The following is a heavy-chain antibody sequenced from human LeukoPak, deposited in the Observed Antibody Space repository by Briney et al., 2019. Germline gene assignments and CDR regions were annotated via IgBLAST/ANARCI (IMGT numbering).Heavy chain of an antibody. Sequence: PSETLSLTCTVSGGSISSYYWSWIRQPPGKGLEWIGYIYYSGSTNYNPSLKSRVTISVDTSKNQFSLKLSSVTAADTAVYYCARLIGSGGYVDAFDIWGQGTMVTVSS. V-gene: IGHV4-59*08. CDR3: ARLIGSGGYVDAFDI. CDR2: IYYSGST. CDR1: GGSISSYY. J-gene: IGHJ3*02. D-gene: IGHD3-10*01.